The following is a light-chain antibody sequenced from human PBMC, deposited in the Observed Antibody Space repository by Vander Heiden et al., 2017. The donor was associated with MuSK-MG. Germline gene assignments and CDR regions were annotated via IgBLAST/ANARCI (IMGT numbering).Light chain of an antibody. V-gene: IGKV1-39*01. CDR3: QQSDSTTWT. Sequence: DIQRSQSPSSLSASVGDRVTITCRASQSISSYLNWYQQKPGKAPKLLIYAASSLQSGVPSRFSGSGSGTDFTLTISRLQPEDFATYYCQQSDSTTWTFGQGTKVXIK. CDR2: AAS. CDR1: QSISSY. J-gene: IGKJ1*01.